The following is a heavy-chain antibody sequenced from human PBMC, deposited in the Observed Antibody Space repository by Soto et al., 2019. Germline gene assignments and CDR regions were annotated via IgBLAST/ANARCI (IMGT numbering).Heavy chain of an antibody. CDR3: ARGTYRYGYIAY. CDR1: SGSFSGYY. D-gene: IGHD5-18*01. CDR2: INYSGNT. Sequence: PSETLSLTCGVYSGSFSGYYWHWIRQPPGKGLEWIGQINYSGNTNYNPSLKSRVTISVDTSNNQFSLRLNSVTAADTAVYFCARGTYRYGYIAYWGQGTPVTVSS. J-gene: IGHJ4*02. V-gene: IGHV4-34*01.